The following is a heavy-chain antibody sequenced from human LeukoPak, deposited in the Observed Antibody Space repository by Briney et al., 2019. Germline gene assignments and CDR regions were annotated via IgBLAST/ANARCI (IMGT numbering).Heavy chain of an antibody. D-gene: IGHD5-24*01. CDR3: AKVRVEMATIQGFDY. CDR1: GFTFSSYG. V-gene: IGHV3-30*18. J-gene: IGHJ4*02. CDR2: IPYDGSNK. Sequence: GGSLRLSCAASGFTFSSYGMHWVRQAPGKGLEWAAVIPYDGSNKYCADSVKGRLTISRDNSKNTLYLQMNSLRAEDTAVYYCAKVRVEMATIQGFDYWGQGTLVTVSS.